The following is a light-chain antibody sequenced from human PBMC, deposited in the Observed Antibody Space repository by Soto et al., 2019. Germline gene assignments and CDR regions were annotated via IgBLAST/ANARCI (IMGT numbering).Light chain of an antibody. CDR2: DAS. CDR1: QSVSNY. Sequence: EIVLTQSPATLSLSPGERATLSCRASQSVSNYLGWYQQKPGQAPRLLIYDASNRAAGIPARFSGSGSGTDFTLTINSLEPDDFAVYYCQQRSSALTFGGGTKVEIK. J-gene: IGKJ4*01. V-gene: IGKV3-11*01. CDR3: QQRSSALT.